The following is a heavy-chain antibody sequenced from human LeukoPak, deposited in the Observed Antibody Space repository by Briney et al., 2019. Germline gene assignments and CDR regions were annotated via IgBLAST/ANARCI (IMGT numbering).Heavy chain of an antibody. V-gene: IGHV3-7*05. CDR2: INEDGSEK. CDR1: GFTFSTYW. CDR3: ARGLGSGWFPD. Sequence: GGSLRLSCAASGFTFSTYWMSWVRQAPGKGLEWVANINEDGSEKFYVDSVKGRFTISRDNAKNSLYLQMICLRAEDTAVYYCARGLGSGWFPDWGQGTLVTVSS. J-gene: IGHJ4*02. D-gene: IGHD6-19*01.